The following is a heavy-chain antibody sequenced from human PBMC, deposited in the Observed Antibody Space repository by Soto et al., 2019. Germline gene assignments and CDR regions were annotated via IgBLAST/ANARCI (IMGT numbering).Heavy chain of an antibody. Sequence: GGSLRLSCAASGFTFTNAWMSWVRQTPGKGLEWVGRIKSNADGGTTDFAAPVRGRFTISRDDSRNTLYLQMNSLKTEDSAVYYCTTDGIYYSHTFDIWGRGTMVTVSS. CDR1: GFTFTNAW. V-gene: IGHV3-15*01. CDR2: IKSNADGGTT. CDR3: TTDGIYYSHTFDI. D-gene: IGHD3-10*01. J-gene: IGHJ3*02.